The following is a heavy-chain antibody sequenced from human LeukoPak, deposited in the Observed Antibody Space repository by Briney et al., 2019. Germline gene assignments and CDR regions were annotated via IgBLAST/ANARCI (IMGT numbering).Heavy chain of an antibody. J-gene: IGHJ1*01. Sequence: SETLSLTCTVSGGSISSSNYYWDWIRQPPGKGLEWIGSISYSGSTFYNPSLKSRVTISVDTSKNQFSLKLSSVTAADTALYYCARDGVSDYGVTGYFHHWGQGTLVTVSS. CDR2: ISYSGST. CDR1: GGSISSSNYY. D-gene: IGHD4-17*01. V-gene: IGHV4-39*07. CDR3: ARDGVSDYGVTGYFHH.